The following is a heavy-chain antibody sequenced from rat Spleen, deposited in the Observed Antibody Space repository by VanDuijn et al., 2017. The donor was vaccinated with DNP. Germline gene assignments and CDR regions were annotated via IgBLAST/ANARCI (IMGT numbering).Heavy chain of an antibody. J-gene: IGHJ2*01. D-gene: IGHD4-3*01. V-gene: IGHV5-31*01. CDR3: TRGQFGVD. Sequence: EVQLVESGGGPVQPGRSLKLSCVASGFIFSNYWMTWIRQAPGKGLEWVASISNTGGSTYYPDSVKGRFTISRDNAKSTLYLQMNSLRSEDTATYYCTRGQFGVDWGQGVMVTVSS. CDR2: ISNTGGST. CDR1: GFIFSNYW.